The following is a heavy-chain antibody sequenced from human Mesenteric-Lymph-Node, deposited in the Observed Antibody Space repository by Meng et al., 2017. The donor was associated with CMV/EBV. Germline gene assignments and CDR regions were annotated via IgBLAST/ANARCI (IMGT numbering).Heavy chain of an antibody. D-gene: IGHD3-10*01. J-gene: IGHJ4*02. CDR1: GFTFRNAV. V-gene: IGHV3-23*01. CDR2: ISDSGGTT. CDR3: AKSREVIPNAFDY. Sequence: GGSLRLSCAASGFTFRNAVMNWVRQSPVRGLEWVAEISDSGGTTNYADSVKGRFTISRDNSKNTLYLQMNSLRAEDTAVYYCAKSREVIPNAFDYWGQGTLVTVSS.